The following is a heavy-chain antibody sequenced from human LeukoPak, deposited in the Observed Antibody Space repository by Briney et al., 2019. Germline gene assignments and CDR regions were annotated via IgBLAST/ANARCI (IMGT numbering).Heavy chain of an antibody. Sequence: SETLSLTCTVSGGSISSYYWSWIRQPPGKGLEWIGYIYYSGSTNYNPSLKSRVTISVDTSKNQFSLKLSSVTAADTAVYYCARGGVLGYCSSTSCLTFDYWGQGTLVTVSS. CDR3: ARGGVLGYCSSTSCLTFDY. V-gene: IGHV4-59*01. J-gene: IGHJ4*02. CDR2: IYYSGST. CDR1: GGSISSYY. D-gene: IGHD2-2*01.